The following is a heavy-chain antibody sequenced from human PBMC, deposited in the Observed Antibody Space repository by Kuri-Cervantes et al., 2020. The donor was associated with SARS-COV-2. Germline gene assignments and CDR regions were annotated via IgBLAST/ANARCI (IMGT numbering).Heavy chain of an antibody. CDR3: ARRSRGARWFDP. J-gene: IGHJ5*02. Sequence: GESLKISCKGSGYSFTSYGISWVRQAPGQGLEWMGWISAYNGNTNYAQKLQGRVTMTTDTSTSTAYMELRSLRSDDTAVYYCARRSRGARWFDPWGQGTLVTVSS. D-gene: IGHD3-16*01. CDR1: GYSFTSYG. V-gene: IGHV1-18*01. CDR2: ISAYNGNT.